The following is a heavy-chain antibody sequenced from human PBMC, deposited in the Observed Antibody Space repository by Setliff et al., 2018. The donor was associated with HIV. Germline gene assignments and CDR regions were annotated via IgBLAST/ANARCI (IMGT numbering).Heavy chain of an antibody. V-gene: IGHV4-34*01. CDR2: INHSGST. CDR1: GGSFSDNY. J-gene: IGHJ6*03. CDR3: ARGFSGHYSFTGYMDV. Sequence: SETLSLTCAVYGGSFSDNYWSWIRQSPGKGLEWIGEINHSGSTKYNPSLKSRVTISVDTSKKQFSLKLSSVTAADTAVYYCARGFSGHYSFTGYMDVCGKGTTVTVSS. D-gene: IGHD3-22*01.